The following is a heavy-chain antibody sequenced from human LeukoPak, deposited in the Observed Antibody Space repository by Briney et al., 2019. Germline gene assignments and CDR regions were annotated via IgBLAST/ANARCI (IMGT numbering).Heavy chain of an antibody. D-gene: IGHD6-13*01. J-gene: IGHJ4*02. CDR2: INPNSGGT. V-gene: IGHV1-2*02. CDR1: GYTFTGYY. Sequence: ASVKVSCKASGYTFTGYYMHWVRQAPGQGLEWMGWINPNSGGTNYAQKFQGRVTMTRDTSISTAYMELSRLRSDDTAVYYCARVSSSWYSIDYWGQGTLVTVSS. CDR3: ARVSSSWYSIDY.